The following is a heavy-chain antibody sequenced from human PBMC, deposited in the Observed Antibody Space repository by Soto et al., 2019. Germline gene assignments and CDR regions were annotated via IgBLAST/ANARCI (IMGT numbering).Heavy chain of an antibody. V-gene: IGHV3-33*08. CDR1: GFTFSSYG. J-gene: IGHJ4*02. CDR2: IWYDGSNK. CDR3: ARSYSSGWNTYYFDY. Sequence: GGSLRLSCAASGFTFSSYGMHWVRQAPGKGLEWVAVIWYDGSNKYYADSVKGRFTISRDNSRNTLYLQMNSLRAEDTAVYYCARSYSSGWNTYYFDYWGQGTLVTVSS. D-gene: IGHD6-19*01.